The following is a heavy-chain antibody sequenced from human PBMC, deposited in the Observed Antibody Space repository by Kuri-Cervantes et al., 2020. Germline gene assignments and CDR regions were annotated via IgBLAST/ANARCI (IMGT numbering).Heavy chain of an antibody. CDR1: GDSISRGYF. CDR3: ARQNQLVINAFEK. Sequence: SQTLSLTCAVSGDSISRGYFWGWIRQPPGKGLEWIGNIYHTGSTYYNPSLKSPVTLSVDTTKEQFSLKLNSVTAADTAVYYCARQNQLVINAFEKWGQGTMVTVSS. D-gene: IGHD1-1*01. J-gene: IGHJ3*02. V-gene: IGHV4-38-2*01. CDR2: IYHTGST.